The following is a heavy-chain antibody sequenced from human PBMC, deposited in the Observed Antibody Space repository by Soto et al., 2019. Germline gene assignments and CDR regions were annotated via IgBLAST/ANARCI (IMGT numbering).Heavy chain of an antibody. J-gene: IGHJ4*02. CDR3: ARGRYGDY. D-gene: IGHD1-1*01. CDR1: GYAFTTYV. Sequence: QGHLVQSGAEVKKPGASVKVSCKGSGYAFTTYVITWVRQATGQGLEWMGWISAHNGNTNYAQMLQGRVTVTRDTSTSTAYMDLRSRRSDVTAVYYCARGRYGDYWGQGALVTVSS. CDR2: ISAHNGNT. V-gene: IGHV1-18*01.